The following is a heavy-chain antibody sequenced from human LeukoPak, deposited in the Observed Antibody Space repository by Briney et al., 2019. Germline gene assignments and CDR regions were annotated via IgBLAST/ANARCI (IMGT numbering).Heavy chain of an antibody. CDR1: GGTYSTYA. V-gene: IGHV1-69*05. J-gene: IGHJ4*02. CDR3: ARVFARGGEISGSYYYY. D-gene: IGHD1-26*01. Sequence: SVKVSCKASGGTYSTYAVNWVRQAPGQRLEWMGGIIPLFGTANYAQKFQGRVTITTDESTSTAYMELSSLRSEDTAIYYCARVFARGGEISGSYYYYWGQGTLVTVSS. CDR2: IIPLFGTA.